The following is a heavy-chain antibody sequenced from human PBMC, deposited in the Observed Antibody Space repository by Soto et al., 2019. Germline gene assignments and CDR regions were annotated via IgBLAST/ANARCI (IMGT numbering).Heavy chain of an antibody. CDR1: GFTFSSYA. Sequence: EVQLLESGGGLIQPGGSLRLSCAASGFTFSSYAMSWVRQAPGKGLEWVSSISGSGGSTYYADSVKDRFTISRDSSKNTPDRPMNSPKAEDTAKFSVAKVFGPLRGGGGFDPWGQGTLVTVSS. CDR2: ISGSGGST. J-gene: IGHJ5*02. CDR3: AKVFGPLRGGGGFDP. D-gene: IGHD3-3*01. V-gene: IGHV3-23*01.